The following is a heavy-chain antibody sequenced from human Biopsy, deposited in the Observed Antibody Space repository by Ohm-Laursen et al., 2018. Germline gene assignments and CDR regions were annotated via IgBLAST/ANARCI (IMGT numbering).Heavy chain of an antibody. D-gene: IGHD2-8*01. Sequence: SKTLSLTCAVYDGSFSGYYWSWLRQSPGMGLEWIGEINPSGGTNYNPSLAGRVSISLDTSKIHLALKLSSVTAADTAVYYCASVAGPCTDYYYSNMDVWGRGTTVTVSS. J-gene: IGHJ6*02. CDR3: ASVAGPCTDYYYSNMDV. V-gene: IGHV4-34*01. CDR2: INPSGGT. CDR1: DGSFSGYY.